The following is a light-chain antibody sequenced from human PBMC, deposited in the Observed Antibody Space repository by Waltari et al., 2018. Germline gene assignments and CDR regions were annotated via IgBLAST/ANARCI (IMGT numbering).Light chain of an antibody. CDR2: GNS. CDR1: SPNIGAGYA. Sequence: QSVPTQPPSVSGDPGQRFTISRTGSSPNIGAGYAVHWYQQLPGTAPKLLIYGNSNRPSGVPDRFSGSKSGTSASLAITGLQAEDEADYYCQSYDSSLREVFGGGTKLTVL. CDR3: QSYDSSLREV. J-gene: IGLJ3*02. V-gene: IGLV1-40*01.